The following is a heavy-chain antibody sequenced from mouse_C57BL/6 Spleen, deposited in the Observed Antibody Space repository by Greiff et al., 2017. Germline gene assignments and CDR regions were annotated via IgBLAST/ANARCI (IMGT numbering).Heavy chain of an antibody. CDR3: ARYYSYWYVDG. V-gene: IGHV1-82*01. Sequence: QVQLQQSGPELVKPGASVKISCKASGYAFSSSWMNWVKQRPGTGLEWIGRIYPGDGDTNYNGKFKGKATLTADKSSSPAYMQLSSLTSEDSAVNFCARYYSYWYVDGWGTGTTVTVSS. CDR1: GYAFSSSW. D-gene: IGHD2-12*01. J-gene: IGHJ1*03. CDR2: IYPGDGDT.